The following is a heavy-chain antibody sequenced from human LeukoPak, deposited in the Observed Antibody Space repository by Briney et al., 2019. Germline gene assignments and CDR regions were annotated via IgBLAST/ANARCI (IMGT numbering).Heavy chain of an antibody. CDR1: GFTVSSNY. J-gene: IGHJ4*02. CDR2: IYSGGST. V-gene: IGHV3-53*01. D-gene: IGHD6-13*01. CDR3: ARVLWVAAAGMGSHYFDY. Sequence: PGGSLRLSCAASGFTVSSNYMSWVRQAPGKGLEWVSVIYSGGSTYYADSVKGRFTISRDNSKNTLYLQMNSLRAEDTAVYYCARVLWVAAAGMGSHYFDYWGQGTLVTVSS.